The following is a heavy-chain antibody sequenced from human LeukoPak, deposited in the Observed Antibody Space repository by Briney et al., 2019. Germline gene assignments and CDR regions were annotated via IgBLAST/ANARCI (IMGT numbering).Heavy chain of an antibody. J-gene: IGHJ4*02. CDR3: ARWYCSSTNCYYDY. Sequence: GGSLRLSCAASGFRFSNFAMHWVRQAPGKGLEWMALISYDGNKKYDTDSVKGQFTISRDNSKNTLYLQMNSLRAEDTAVYYCARWYCSSTNCYYDYWGQGTLVTVSS. CDR1: GFRFSNFA. V-gene: IGHV3-30-3*01. CDR2: ISYDGNKK. D-gene: IGHD2-2*01.